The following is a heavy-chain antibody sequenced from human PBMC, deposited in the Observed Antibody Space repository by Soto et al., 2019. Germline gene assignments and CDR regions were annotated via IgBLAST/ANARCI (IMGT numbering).Heavy chain of an antibody. CDR1: GFTFSSYW. CDR3: ARGRGCSTGCPNIDY. CDR2: IKQDGSEK. Sequence: EVQLVESGGGLVQPGGSLRLSCAASGFTFSSYWMSWVRQAPGKGREWVANIKQDGSEKYYVESVKGRFTISRDNAKNSLYLQMNSLSAEDTAVYYCARGRGCSTGCPNIDYCGKGNLVTVSS. V-gene: IGHV3-7*01. J-gene: IGHJ4*02. D-gene: IGHD2-2*01.